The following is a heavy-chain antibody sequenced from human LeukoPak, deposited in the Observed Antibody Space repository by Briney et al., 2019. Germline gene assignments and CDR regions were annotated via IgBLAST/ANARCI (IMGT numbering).Heavy chain of an antibody. J-gene: IGHJ4*02. Sequence: QSGGSLRLSCAASGFTFSSYSMNWVRQAPGKGLEWLSYISSTSRTIYYADSVKGRFTISRDDAKNSLYLQMNSLRAEDTAVYYCATDRGGGVGARGYWGQGTLVTDSS. CDR2: ISSTSRTI. CDR1: GFTFSSYS. V-gene: IGHV3-48*04. D-gene: IGHD1-26*01. CDR3: ATDRGGGVGARGY.